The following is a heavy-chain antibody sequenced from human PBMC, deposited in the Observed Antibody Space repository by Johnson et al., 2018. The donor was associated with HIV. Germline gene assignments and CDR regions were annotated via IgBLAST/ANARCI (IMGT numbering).Heavy chain of an antibody. V-gene: IGHV3-30-3*01. Sequence: QVQLVESGGGLVKPGGSLRLSCAASGFTFSDYYMSWIRQAPGKGLEWVAVISYDGSNKYYADSVKGRFTISRDNSKNTLDLQMNSLRAEDTAVYYCARVCYYGSSGYVDAFDIWGQGTMVTGSS. CDR1: GFTFSDYY. J-gene: IGHJ3*02. CDR3: ARVCYYGSSGYVDAFDI. CDR2: ISYDGSNK. D-gene: IGHD3-22*01.